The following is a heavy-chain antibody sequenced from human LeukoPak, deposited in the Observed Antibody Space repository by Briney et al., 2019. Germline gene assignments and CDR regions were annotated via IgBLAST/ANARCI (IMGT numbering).Heavy chain of an antibody. CDR2: IDWDGDK. V-gene: IGHV2-70*12. CDR3: AHRESGSFISLDY. D-gene: IGHD3-10*01. CDR1: GFSLSTSGMC. Sequence: ESGPALVKPTQTLTLTCTFSGFSLSTSGMCVSWIRQPPGKALEWLALIDWDGDKYYSPSLKTRLTISKDTSKNQVVLTMTNVDPVDTATYYCAHRESGSFISLDYWGQGTLVTVSS. J-gene: IGHJ4*02.